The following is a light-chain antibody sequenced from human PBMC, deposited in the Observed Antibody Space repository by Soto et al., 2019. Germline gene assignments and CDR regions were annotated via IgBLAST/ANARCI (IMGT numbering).Light chain of an antibody. Sequence: EIVLTQSPATLSLSPGERATLSCRASQSVSSYLAWYQQKPGQAPRLLIYDASNWATGIPARLSGSGSGTYLTLTISSRGPEDFAICYCKRRSNWPPVTFGGGTKLEIK. V-gene: IGKV3-11*01. CDR1: QSVSSY. CDR2: DAS. J-gene: IGKJ4*01. CDR3: KRRSNWPPVT.